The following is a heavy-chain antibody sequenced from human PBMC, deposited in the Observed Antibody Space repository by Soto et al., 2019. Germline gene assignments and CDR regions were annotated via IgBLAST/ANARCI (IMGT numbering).Heavy chain of an antibody. CDR3: ATRLLEDPGPFDY. Sequence: GESLRISCKGSGYSFTSYWSGWVRQMPGKGLEWMGIIYPGDSDTRYSPPFQGQVTISADKSISTAYLQWSSLKASDTAMYYCATRLLEDPGPFDYWGQGTLVTVSS. D-gene: IGHD3-22*01. CDR1: GYSFTSYW. J-gene: IGHJ4*02. CDR2: IYPGDSDT. V-gene: IGHV5-51*01.